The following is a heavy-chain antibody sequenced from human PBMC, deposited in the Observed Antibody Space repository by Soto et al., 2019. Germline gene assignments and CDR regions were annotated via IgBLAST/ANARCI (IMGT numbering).Heavy chain of an antibody. CDR2: IYPGDSDT. J-gene: IGHJ6*02. CDR1: GYSFTSSW. V-gene: IGHV5-51*01. D-gene: IGHD1-26*01. CDR3: ARGTRGSYYYYYGMDV. Sequence: PGESLKISCKGSGYSFTSSWIGWVRQMPGKGLEWMGIIYPGDSDTRYSPSFQGQVTISADKSISTAYLQWSSLKASDTAMYYCARGTRGSYYYYYGMDVWGQGTTVTVS.